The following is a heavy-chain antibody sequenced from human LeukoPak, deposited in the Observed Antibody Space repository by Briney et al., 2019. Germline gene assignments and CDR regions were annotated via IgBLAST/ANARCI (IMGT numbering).Heavy chain of an antibody. CDR2: ISSTSSYI. J-gene: IGHJ4*02. CDR3: ARVYSSGWLSLDY. V-gene: IGHV3-21*01. CDR1: GSTFSSYS. Sequence: GGSLRLSCAASGSTFSSYSMNWVRQAPGKGLEWVSSISSTSSYIYYADSVKGRFTISRDNAKNSLCLQMNSLRAEDTALYYCARVYSSGWLSLDYWGQGTLVTVSS. D-gene: IGHD6-19*01.